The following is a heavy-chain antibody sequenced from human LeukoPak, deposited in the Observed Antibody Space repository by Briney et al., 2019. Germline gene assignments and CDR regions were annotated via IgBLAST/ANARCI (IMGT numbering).Heavy chain of an antibody. Sequence: PGGSLRLSCAASGFTFSSYAMSWVRQAPGKGLEWVSAISGSGGSTYYADSVKGRFTISRDNSKNTLYLQMNSLRAEDTAVYYCAKDQDLWGSYRYGRGVFDYWGQGTLVTVSS. D-gene: IGHD3-16*02. CDR2: ISGSGGST. J-gene: IGHJ4*02. V-gene: IGHV3-23*01. CDR1: GFTFSSYA. CDR3: AKDQDLWGSYRYGRGVFDY.